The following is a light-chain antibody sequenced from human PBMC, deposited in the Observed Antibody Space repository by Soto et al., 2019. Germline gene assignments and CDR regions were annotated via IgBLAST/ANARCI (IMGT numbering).Light chain of an antibody. CDR3: LLSYPGVRAV. V-gene: IGLV7-46*01. CDR1: TGAVTSGHY. CDR2: DTN. J-gene: IGLJ7*01. Sequence: QAVVTQEPSPTVSPGGTVTLTCGSSTGAVTSGHYPYWFQQKPGQAPRTLIYDTNNKHSWTPARFSGSLLGGKAALTLSDAQPEDEAEYCCLLSYPGVRAVFGGGTQLTVL.